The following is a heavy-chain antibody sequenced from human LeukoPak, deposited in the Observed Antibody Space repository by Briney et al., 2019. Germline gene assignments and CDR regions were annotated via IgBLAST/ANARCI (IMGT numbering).Heavy chain of an antibody. J-gene: IGHJ6*02. V-gene: IGHV4-34*01. CDR3: AREYGSGSYYSRLYYYYGMDV. D-gene: IGHD3-10*01. CDR2: INHSGST. Sequence: KPSETLSLTCAVYGGSFSGYYWSWIRQPPGKGLDWIGEINHSGSTNYNPSLKRRVTISVDTSKNQFSLKLSSVTAADTAVYYCAREYGSGSYYSRLYYYYGMDVWGQGTTVTVSS. CDR1: GGSFSGYY.